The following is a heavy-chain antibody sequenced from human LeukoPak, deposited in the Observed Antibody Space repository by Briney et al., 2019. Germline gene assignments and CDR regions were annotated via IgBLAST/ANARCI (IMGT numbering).Heavy chain of an antibody. CDR3: AKDIGPRNYFDY. CDR2: IRYDGSNK. V-gene: IGHV3-30*02. J-gene: IGHJ4*02. Sequence: GGSLRLSCAAPGFPFSSYGMHWVRQAPGKGLEWVAFIRYDGSNKYYADSVKGRFTISRDNSKNTLYLQMNSLRAEDTAVYYCAKDIGPRNYFDYWGQGTLVTVSS. D-gene: IGHD6-6*01. CDR1: GFPFSSYG.